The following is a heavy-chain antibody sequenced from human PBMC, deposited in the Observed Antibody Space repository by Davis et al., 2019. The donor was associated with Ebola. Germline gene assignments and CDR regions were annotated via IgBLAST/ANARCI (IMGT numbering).Heavy chain of an antibody. J-gene: IGHJ4*02. CDR1: GGSISSYY. V-gene: IGHV4-59*04. CDR2: IYHSGST. D-gene: IGHD6-19*01. Sequence: MPSETLSLTCTVPGGSISSYYWSWIPQPPGKGLEWIGYIYHSGSTYYNPSLKSRVTISVDRSKNQFSMKLSSVTAADTAVYYCARLVWLVLGDYWGQGTLVTVSS. CDR3: ARLVWLVLGDY.